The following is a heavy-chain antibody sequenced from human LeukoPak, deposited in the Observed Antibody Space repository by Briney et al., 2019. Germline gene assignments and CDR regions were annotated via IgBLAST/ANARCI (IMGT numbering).Heavy chain of an antibody. V-gene: IGHV3-23*01. D-gene: IGHD1-1*01. CDR1: GLSFSFYA. CDR2: ISGGGAGT. CDR3: AKDFVRYNIQFDY. Sequence: AGGSLGLSCAASGLSFSFYAMSWVRQAPGKGLEWVSSISGGGAGTYYADSVRGRFTISRDNSKNTLCLQMNSLRAEDTALYYCAKDFVRYNIQFDYWGQGALVTVSS. J-gene: IGHJ4*02.